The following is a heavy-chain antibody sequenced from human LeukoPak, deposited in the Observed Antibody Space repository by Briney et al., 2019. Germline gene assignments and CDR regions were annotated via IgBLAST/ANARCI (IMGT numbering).Heavy chain of an antibody. J-gene: IGHJ1*01. CDR3: AREVGGTTLDFQH. Sequence: APVKVSCKASGYTFTDYHMHWVRQAPGQGLEWMGRINPNSGGTNYAQKFQGRVTMTRDTSISTAYMELSRLRSDDTAVYYCAREVGGTTLDFQHWGQGTLVTVSS. V-gene: IGHV1-2*06. CDR2: INPNSGGT. D-gene: IGHD1-26*01. CDR1: GYTFTDYH.